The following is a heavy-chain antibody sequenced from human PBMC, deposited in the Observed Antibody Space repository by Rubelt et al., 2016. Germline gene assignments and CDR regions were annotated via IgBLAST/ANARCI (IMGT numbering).Heavy chain of an antibody. CDR2: YYSGST. CDR3: ARGRYSSSWSKGWFDP. Sequence: YYSGSTYYNPSLKSRVTISVDTSKNQFSLKLSSVTAADTAVYYCARGRYSSSWSKGWFDPWGQGTLVTVSS. V-gene: IGHV4-39*07. J-gene: IGHJ5*02. D-gene: IGHD6-13*01.